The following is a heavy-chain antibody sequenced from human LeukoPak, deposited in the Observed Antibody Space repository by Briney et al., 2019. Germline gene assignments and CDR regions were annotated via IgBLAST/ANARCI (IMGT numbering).Heavy chain of an antibody. CDR2: ITNDGSST. D-gene: IGHD6-13*01. J-gene: IGHJ4*02. Sequence: SGGSLRLSCAASGLTFSSHWMHWVRQAPGKGLVWVSRITNDGSSTTYGDSVKGRFTISRDNSKNTLYLQMNSLRAEDTAVYYCAKTRPLDSSSWSHGDYWGQGTLVTVSS. CDR1: GLTFSSHW. V-gene: IGHV3-74*01. CDR3: AKTRPLDSSSWSHGDY.